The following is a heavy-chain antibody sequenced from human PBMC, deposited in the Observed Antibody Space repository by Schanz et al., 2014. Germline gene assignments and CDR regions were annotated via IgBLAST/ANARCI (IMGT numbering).Heavy chain of an antibody. V-gene: IGHV1-18*01. CDR3: ARDFSAYVGNCFGY. J-gene: IGHJ4*02. D-gene: IGHD5-12*01. CDR1: GYTFSSYG. Sequence: QVQLIQSGAEVKKPGASVKVSCKASGYTFSSYGITWVRQAPGQGLEWMGWINGYNGHTLYAQKFQGRVTMTTDTSTSTSYMELTSLRFDDTAVYYCARDFSAYVGNCFGYWGQGTLVTVSS. CDR2: INGYNGHT.